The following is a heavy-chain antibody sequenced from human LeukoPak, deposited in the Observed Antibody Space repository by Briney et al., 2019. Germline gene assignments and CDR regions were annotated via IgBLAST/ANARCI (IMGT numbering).Heavy chain of an antibody. D-gene: IGHD2-2*01. CDR3: ARVQTTPPLPIVVVPGYYYMDV. CDR2: IKQDGSEK. Sequence: GGSLRLSCAASGFTFSSYTMNWVRQAPGKGLEWVANIKQDGSEKYYVDSVKGRFTISRDNAKNSLYLQMNSLRAEDTAVYYCARVQTTPPLPIVVVPGYYYMDVWGKGTTVTVSS. CDR1: GFTFSSYT. V-gene: IGHV3-7*01. J-gene: IGHJ6*03.